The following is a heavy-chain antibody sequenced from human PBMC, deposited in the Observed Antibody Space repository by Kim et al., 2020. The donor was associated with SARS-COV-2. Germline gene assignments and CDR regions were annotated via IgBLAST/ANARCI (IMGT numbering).Heavy chain of an antibody. D-gene: IGHD6-19*01. V-gene: IGHV3-15*01. CDR2: IKSKTDGGTT. CDR3: TTDQVDTGAGPGIAVAGDYYYYGMDV. Sequence: GGSLRLSCAASGFTFSNAWMSWVRQAPGKGLEWVGRIKSKTDGGTTDYTAPVKGRFTISREDSKNTLYLQMNSLKTEDTAVDYCTTDQVDTGAGPGIAVAGDYYYYGMDVWGQGTTVTVSS. CDR1: GFTFSNAW. J-gene: IGHJ6*02.